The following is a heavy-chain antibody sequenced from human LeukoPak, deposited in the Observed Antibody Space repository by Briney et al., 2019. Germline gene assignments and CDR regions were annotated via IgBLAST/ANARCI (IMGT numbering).Heavy chain of an antibody. CDR2: ISYDGSNK. Sequence: GGSLRLSCAASGFTFSSYWMHWVRQAPGKGLVWVAVISYDGSNKYYADSVKGRFTISRDNSKNTLYLQMNSLRAEDTAVYYCARGIEDYVWGSYRPAYYFDYWGQGTLVTVSS. D-gene: IGHD3-16*02. J-gene: IGHJ4*02. CDR3: ARGIEDYVWGSYRPAYYFDY. V-gene: IGHV3-30*03. CDR1: GFTFSSYW.